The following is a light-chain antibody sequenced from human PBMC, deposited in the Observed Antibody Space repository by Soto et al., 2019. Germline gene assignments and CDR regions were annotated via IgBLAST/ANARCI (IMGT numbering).Light chain of an antibody. V-gene: IGLV2-23*01. J-gene: IGLJ1*01. Sequence: QSALTQPASVSGSPGQSITISCTGTSSDSGSYNLVSWYQQHPGKAPKLMIYEGRKRPSGVSYRFSGSKSGNTASLTISGLQAEDEADYYCCSYAGSTTPYVFGSGTKLTVL. CDR1: SSDSGSYNL. CDR2: EGR. CDR3: CSYAGSTTPYV.